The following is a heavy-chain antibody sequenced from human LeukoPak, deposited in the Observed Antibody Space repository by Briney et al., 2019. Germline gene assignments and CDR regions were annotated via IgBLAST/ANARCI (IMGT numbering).Heavy chain of an antibody. CDR2: IYSGGST. J-gene: IGHJ4*02. D-gene: IGHD6-19*01. Sequence: GGSLRLSCAASGFTVSNNYMSWVRQAPGKGLEWVSVIYSGGSTYYADSVKGRFSISRDNSKNTLYLQMNSLRAEDTAVYYCARDPTGYSSGWYHLEWGQGTLVTVSS. V-gene: IGHV3-53*01. CDR1: GFTVSNNY. CDR3: ARDPTGYSSGWYHLE.